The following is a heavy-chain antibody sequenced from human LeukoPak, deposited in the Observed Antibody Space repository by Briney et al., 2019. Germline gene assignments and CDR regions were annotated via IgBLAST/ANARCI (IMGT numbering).Heavy chain of an antibody. D-gene: IGHD5-18*01. V-gene: IGHV4-38-2*01. CDR1: GYSISSGYY. CDR3: ASRIRGYSYGSGGFDY. Sequence: SETLSLTCAVSGYSISSGYYWGWIRQPPGNGLEWIESIYHSGSTYYNPSLKSRVTISVDTSKNQFSLKLSSVTAADTAVYYCASRIRGYSYGSGGFDYWGQGTLVTVSS. CDR2: IYHSGST. J-gene: IGHJ4*02.